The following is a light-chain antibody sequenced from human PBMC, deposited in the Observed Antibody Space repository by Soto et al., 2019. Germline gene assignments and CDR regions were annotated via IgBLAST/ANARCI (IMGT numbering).Light chain of an antibody. CDR2: DAS. CDR1: QSISTW. J-gene: IGKJ1*01. Sequence: DIQMTQSPSTLSASVGDRVTITCRASQSISTWLAWYQQKPGKAPKVLIFDASSLESGVPSRFSGSGSATEFTLTISSLQPDDFATYYCQQNYRATPWTFGQGTKVDIK. CDR3: QQNYRATPWT. V-gene: IGKV1-5*01.